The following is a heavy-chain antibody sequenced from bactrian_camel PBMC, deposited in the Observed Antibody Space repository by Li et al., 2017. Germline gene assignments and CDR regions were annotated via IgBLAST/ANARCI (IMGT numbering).Heavy chain of an antibody. Sequence: HVQLVESGGGSVQSGGSLRLSCYANGYSAYANCMAWFRRTPGNEREGVAAYSDGRTIYADSVKGRFTASRDNAKNTLYLQMNSLKPDDTAVYYCAAHDYYNGHVVRPFGYWGQGTQVTVS. D-gene: IGHD4*01. CDR3: AAHDYYNGHVVRPFGY. J-gene: IGHJ6*01. CDR1: GYSAYANC. V-gene: IGHV3S53*01. CDR2: YSDGRT.